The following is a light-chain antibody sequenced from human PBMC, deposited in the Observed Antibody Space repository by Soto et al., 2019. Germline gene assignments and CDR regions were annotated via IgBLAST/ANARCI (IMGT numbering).Light chain of an antibody. CDR1: SSNIGAGYD. Sequence: VLTQPPSVSGAPGQRVTISCTGSSSNIGAGYDVHWFQQFPGTAPKLLIYSSYNRPSGVPDRFSGSKSGTSASLAITGLQAEDEADSYCQSYDSSLSAYVFGTGTRSPS. V-gene: IGLV1-40*01. CDR3: QSYDSSLSAYV. J-gene: IGLJ1*01. CDR2: SSY.